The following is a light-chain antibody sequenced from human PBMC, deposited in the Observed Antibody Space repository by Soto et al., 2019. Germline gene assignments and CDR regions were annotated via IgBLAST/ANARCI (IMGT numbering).Light chain of an antibody. CDR3: QQYGRSPNT. CDR1: QSVSTTY. Sequence: EVVLTQSPGTLSLSPGERATLSCRASQSVSTTYLAWYQQKPGQSPRLLMYSTSTRATGIPDRFSGSGSGGDFTLTISSLEPEDFAVYYCQQYGRSPNTFGQGTKLEI. J-gene: IGKJ2*01. CDR2: STS. V-gene: IGKV3-20*01.